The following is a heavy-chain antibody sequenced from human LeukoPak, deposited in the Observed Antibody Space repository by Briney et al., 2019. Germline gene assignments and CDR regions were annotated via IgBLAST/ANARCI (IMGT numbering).Heavy chain of an antibody. J-gene: IGHJ5*02. V-gene: IGHV1-46*01. CDR2: INPSGGST. CDR3: ARGRLSWFDP. D-gene: IGHD3-16*01. CDR1: GYTCTSYY. Sequence: GASVKVSCKASGYTCTSYYMQWVRHTPGHGLELIAIINPSGGSTSYAQKFQGRVTMTRDMSTSTVYMELSSLRSEDTAVYYCARGRLSWFDPWGQGTLVTVSS.